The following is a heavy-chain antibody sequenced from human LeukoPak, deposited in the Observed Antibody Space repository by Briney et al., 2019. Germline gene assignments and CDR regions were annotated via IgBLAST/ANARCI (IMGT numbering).Heavy chain of an antibody. Sequence: EEPLKISCKGSGYSFASYWIAWVRQMPGKGLEWMGINYPGDSDTRYSPSFQGQVTISADKSISTAYLQWSSLKASDTAIYYCARQWGDCSSTSCYSAYWGQGTLVTVSS. D-gene: IGHD2-2*01. CDR2: NYPGDSDT. J-gene: IGHJ4*02. V-gene: IGHV5-51*01. CDR3: ARQWGDCSSTSCYSAY. CDR1: GYSFASYW.